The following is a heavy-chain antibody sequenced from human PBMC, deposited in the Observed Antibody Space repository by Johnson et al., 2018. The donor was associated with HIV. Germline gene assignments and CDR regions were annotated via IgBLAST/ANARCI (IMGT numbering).Heavy chain of an antibody. CDR2: ISYDGGLK. V-gene: IGHV3-30*04. CDR1: GFSFSSYA. Sequence: QVQLVESGGGVVQPGRSLRLSCAASGFSFSSYAMHWVRQAPGKGLEWVTVISYDGGLKYYADSVKGRFTISRANSKNTLYLQMNSLRAEDTAVYYCAKDRGAPYCSSTSCYSTGAFDIWGQGTMVTVSS. D-gene: IGHD2-2*01. J-gene: IGHJ3*02. CDR3: AKDRGAPYCSSTSCYSTGAFDI.